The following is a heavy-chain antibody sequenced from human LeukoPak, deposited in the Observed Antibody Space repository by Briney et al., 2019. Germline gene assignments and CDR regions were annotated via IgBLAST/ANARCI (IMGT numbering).Heavy chain of an antibody. D-gene: IGHD3-3*01. CDR2: IIPIFGTA. CDR1: GGTFSSYA. V-gene: IGHV1-69*13. Sequence: SVTVSCKASGGTFSSYAISWVRQAPGQGLEWMGGIIPIFGTANYAQKFQGRVTITADESTSTAYMELSSLRSEDTAVYYCAGEGITIFGVGLYYYYYYGTDVWGQGTTVTVSS. J-gene: IGHJ6*02. CDR3: AGEGITIFGVGLYYYYYYGTDV.